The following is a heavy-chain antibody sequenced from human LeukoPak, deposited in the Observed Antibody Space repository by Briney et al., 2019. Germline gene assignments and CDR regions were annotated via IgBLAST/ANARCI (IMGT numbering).Heavy chain of an antibody. V-gene: IGHV4-59*01. D-gene: IGHD6-6*01. CDR2: IYYSGST. CDR1: GGSISSYY. J-gene: IGHJ5*02. Sequence: SETLSLTCTVSGGSISSYYWSWIRQPPGKGLEWIGYIYYSGSTNYNPSLKSRVTISVDTSMNQFSLKLSSVTAADTAVHYCARSSIAARSNWFDPWGQGTLVTVSS. CDR3: ARSSIAARSNWFDP.